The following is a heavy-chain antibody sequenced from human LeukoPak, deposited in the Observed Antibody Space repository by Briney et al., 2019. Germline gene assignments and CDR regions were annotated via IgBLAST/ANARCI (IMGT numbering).Heavy chain of an antibody. Sequence: SVKVSCKASGYTFTSYYMHWVRQAPGQGLEWMGGIIPIFGTANYAQKFQGRVTITADESTSTAYMELSSLRSEDTAVYYCASSIAAPPQHYYYYGMDVWGQGTTVTVSS. CDR3: ASSIAAPPQHYYYYGMDV. V-gene: IGHV1-69*13. CDR2: IIPIFGTA. J-gene: IGHJ6*02. D-gene: IGHD6-6*01. CDR1: GYTFTSYY.